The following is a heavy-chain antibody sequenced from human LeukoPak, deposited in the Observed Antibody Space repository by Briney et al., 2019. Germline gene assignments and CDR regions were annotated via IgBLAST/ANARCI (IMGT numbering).Heavy chain of an antibody. CDR1: GYTFTSYY. D-gene: IGHD5-18*01. CDR3: ARVDTALGPDY. V-gene: IGHV1-46*01. CDR2: INPSGGST. Sequence: ASVKVSCKASGYTFTSYYMHWVRQAPGQGLEWMGIINPSGGSTSYAQKFQGRVTMTRDMSTSTEYMELSSLRSEDTAVYYCARVDTALGPDYWGQGTLVTVSS. J-gene: IGHJ4*02.